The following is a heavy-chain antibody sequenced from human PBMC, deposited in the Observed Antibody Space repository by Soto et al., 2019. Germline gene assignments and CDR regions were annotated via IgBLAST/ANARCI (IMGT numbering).Heavy chain of an antibody. D-gene: IGHD2-15*01. Sequence: GGSLRLSCAASGFTFSSYSMNWVRQAPGKGLEWVSSISSSSSYIYYADSVKGRFTISRDNAKNSLYLQMNSLRAEDTAVYYCASDELVVAPGGYYYYMDVWGKGTTVTVSS. J-gene: IGHJ6*03. CDR3: ASDELVVAPGGYYYYMDV. CDR2: ISSSSSYI. CDR1: GFTFSSYS. V-gene: IGHV3-21*01.